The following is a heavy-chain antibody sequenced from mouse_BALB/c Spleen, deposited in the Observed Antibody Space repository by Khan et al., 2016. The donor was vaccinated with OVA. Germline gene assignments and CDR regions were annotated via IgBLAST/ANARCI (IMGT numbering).Heavy chain of an antibody. CDR1: GYSITSDYA. J-gene: IGHJ2*01. CDR3: GRSQGGDFDY. V-gene: IGHV3-2*02. D-gene: IGHD3-2*02. Sequence: EVQLQESGPGLVKPSQSLSLTCTVTGYSITSDYAWNWIRQFPGNKLEWMGYISYSGNTKYNPSLKSRISITRDTSKNQFFLQLNFVTIEDTATXYCGRSQGGDFDYWGQGTTLTVSS. CDR2: ISYSGNT.